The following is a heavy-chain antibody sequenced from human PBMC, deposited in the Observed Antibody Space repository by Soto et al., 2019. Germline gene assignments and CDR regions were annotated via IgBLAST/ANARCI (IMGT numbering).Heavy chain of an antibody. D-gene: IGHD6-13*01. CDR3: ARVSSGDVAADGHDAFDF. CDR1: GYTFTGYY. Sequence: ASVKVSCKASGYTFTGYYMHWVRQAPGQGLEWMGWINPNSGGTNYAQKFQGWVTMPRDTSISTAYMELSRLRSDDTAVYYCARVSSGDVAADGHDAFDFWGQGTMDTASS. V-gene: IGHV1-2*04. J-gene: IGHJ3*01. CDR2: INPNSGGT.